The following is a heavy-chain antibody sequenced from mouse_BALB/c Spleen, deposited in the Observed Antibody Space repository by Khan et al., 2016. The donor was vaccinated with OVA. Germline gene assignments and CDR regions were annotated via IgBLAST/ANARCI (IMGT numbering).Heavy chain of an antibody. D-gene: IGHD2-2*01. CDR2: IDPFSGGA. Sequence: VQLQQSGPELMKPETSVKISCKASGYSFTTYYIHWVMQSHGKSLEWIGYIDPFSGGATYNQKFKGTATLTVDKSSSTAYIHLSNLTSEDSAVYYCARHGFVAWFTYWGQGTLVTVSA. CDR1: GYSFTTYY. J-gene: IGHJ3*01. V-gene: IGHV1S135*01. CDR3: ARHGFVAWFTY.